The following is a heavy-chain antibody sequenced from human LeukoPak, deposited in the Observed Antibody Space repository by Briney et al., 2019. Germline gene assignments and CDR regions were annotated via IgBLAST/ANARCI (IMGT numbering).Heavy chain of an antibody. D-gene: IGHD6-13*01. Sequence: PSETLSLTCTVSGGSISSYYWSWIRQPAGKGLEWIGRTYTSGSTNYNPSLKSRVTMSVDTSKKQFSLKLTSVTAADTAVYCCSRFGQQKLVRGYYYYMDVWGKGTTVTVSS. CDR1: GGSISSYY. V-gene: IGHV4-4*07. CDR2: TYTSGST. CDR3: SRFGQQKLVRGYYYYMDV. J-gene: IGHJ6*03.